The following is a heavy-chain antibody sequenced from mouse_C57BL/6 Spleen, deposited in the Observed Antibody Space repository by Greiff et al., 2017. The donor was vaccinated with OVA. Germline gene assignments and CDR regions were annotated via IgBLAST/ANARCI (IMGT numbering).Heavy chain of an antibody. CDR2: ISSGSSTI. V-gene: IGHV5-17*01. CDR1: GFTFSDYG. Sequence: ELMLVESGGGLVKPGGSLKLSCAASGFTFSDYGMHWVRQAPEKGLEWVAYISSGSSTIYYADTVKGRFTISRDNAKNTLFLQMTSLRSEDTAMYYCARRTYWYFDVWGTGTTVTVSS. J-gene: IGHJ1*03. CDR3: ARRTYWYFDV.